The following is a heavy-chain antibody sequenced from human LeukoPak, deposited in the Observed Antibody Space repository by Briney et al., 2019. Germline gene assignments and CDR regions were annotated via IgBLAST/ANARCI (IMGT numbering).Heavy chain of an antibody. CDR3: AKPSPYGGYVPDY. V-gene: IGHV3-30*02. J-gene: IGHJ4*02. Sequence: GGSLRLSCAASVFTFSSYGMHWVRQAPCKGLEWVAVIRYDGSKKYYADSVKGGVTISSAHSKHTLYLQMNSLRAEDTAVYYCAKPSPYGGYVPDYWGQGTLVTVSS. CDR2: IRYDGSKK. CDR1: VFTFSSYG. D-gene: IGHD5-12*01.